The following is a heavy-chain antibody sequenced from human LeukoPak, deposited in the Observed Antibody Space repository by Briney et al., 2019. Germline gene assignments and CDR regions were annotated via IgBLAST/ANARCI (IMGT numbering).Heavy chain of an antibody. J-gene: IGHJ4*02. CDR2: VHKSGST. CDR1: TDSPTSNW. V-gene: IGHV4-4*02. Sequence: KPSETLSPTRAVPTDSPTSNWWRWVRQPPRKGLVWIGEVHKSGSTNYYPSLQSRVTISIDKSKNQIALELTSVTAADTAVYYCAKEIVGAPTPGAYWGQGILVTVSS. D-gene: IGHD1-26*01. CDR3: AKEIVGAPTPGAY.